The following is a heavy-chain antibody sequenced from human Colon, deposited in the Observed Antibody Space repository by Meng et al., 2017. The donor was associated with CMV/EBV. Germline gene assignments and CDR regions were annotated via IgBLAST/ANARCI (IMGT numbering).Heavy chain of an antibody. D-gene: IGHD2-2*01. J-gene: IGHJ4*02. CDR2: IKSKTDGGAI. Sequence: EVQLVGSGGGFVKPGGSLRLSCSASGFSFPGAWMSWVRQTPGKGLEWVGQIKSKTDGGAIDYAASMRGRFTISRDDSRNMVYLQMNSLIIEDTAMYYCGCGVPAYDYWGQGALVTVSS. V-gene: IGHV3-15*01. CDR3: GCGVPAYDY. CDR1: GFSFPGAW.